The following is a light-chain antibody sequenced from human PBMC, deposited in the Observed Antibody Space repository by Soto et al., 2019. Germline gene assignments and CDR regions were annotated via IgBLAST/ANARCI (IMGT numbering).Light chain of an antibody. CDR3: QLYKIDSWT. Sequence: DIQMTKSPSTLVPSVGDRVTLAXRVSHSITTWLAWYQQRPGXAPTXXXYDXSALESGGPSRLSGSGSGTEFAPTSSSLHPDDFATDDCQLYKIDSWTFGQGTTVDIK. J-gene: IGKJ1*01. CDR2: DXS. V-gene: IGKV1-5*01. CDR1: HSITTW.